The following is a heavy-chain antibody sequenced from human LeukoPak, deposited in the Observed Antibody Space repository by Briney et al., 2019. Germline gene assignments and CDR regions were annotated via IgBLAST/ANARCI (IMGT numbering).Heavy chain of an antibody. V-gene: IGHV3-48*03. D-gene: IGHD3-22*01. J-gene: IGHJ4*02. CDR2: FAGSDTTK. CDR1: GCDFGAYE. Sequence: GGSLRLSCAASGCDFGAYEMNWLRQAPGKGLEWVAYFAGSDTTKYYADSVRGRFTISRDNAKNSLYLQMNSLRAEDTALYYCTSLGYHLDSWGQGTLVTVSS. CDR3: TSLGYHLDS.